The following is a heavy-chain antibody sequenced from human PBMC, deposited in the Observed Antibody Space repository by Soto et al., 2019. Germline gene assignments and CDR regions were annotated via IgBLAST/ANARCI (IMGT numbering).Heavy chain of an antibody. J-gene: IGHJ3*02. V-gene: IGHV4-4*02. Sequence: PSETLSLTYAVSGGSISSSNWWSWVRQPPGKGLEWIGEIYHSGSTNYNPSLKSRVTISVDKSKNQFSLKLSSVTAADTAVYYCARGGGGSYYAFDIWGQGTMVTVSS. D-gene: IGHD1-26*01. CDR1: GGSISSSNW. CDR3: ARGGGGSYYAFDI. CDR2: IYHSGST.